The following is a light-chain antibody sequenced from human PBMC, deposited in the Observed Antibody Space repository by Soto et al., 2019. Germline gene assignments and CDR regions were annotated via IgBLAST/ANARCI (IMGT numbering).Light chain of an antibody. J-gene: IGKJ3*01. CDR1: QGISSY. CDR3: QQRSNWPPFT. CDR2: AAS. V-gene: IGKV1-9*01. Sequence: IRLTQSPSSLSASVGDRVTITCRASQGISSYLAWYQQKPGKAPKLLIYAASTLQSGVPSRFSGSGSGTDFTLTISSLEPEDFAVYYCQQRSNWPPFTFGPGTKVDI.